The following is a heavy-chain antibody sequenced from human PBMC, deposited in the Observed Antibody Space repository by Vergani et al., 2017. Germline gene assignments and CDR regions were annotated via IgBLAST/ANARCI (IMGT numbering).Heavy chain of an antibody. CDR3: AKDHVTTTPFDI. J-gene: IGHJ3*02. CDR2: ISYDGSNK. CDR1: GFTFSSYD. V-gene: IGHV3-30*01. Sequence: QVQLVESGGGVVQPGRSLRLSCAASGFTFSSYDMHWVRQAPGKGLEWVAVISYDGSNKYYADSVKGRFTISRDNSKNTLYLQMNSLRAEDTAVYYCAKDHVTTTPFDIWGQGTMVTVSS. D-gene: IGHD1-1*01.